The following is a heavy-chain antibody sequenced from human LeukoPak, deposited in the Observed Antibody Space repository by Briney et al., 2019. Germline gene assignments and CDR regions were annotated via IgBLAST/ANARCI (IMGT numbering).Heavy chain of an antibody. Sequence: GGSLRLSCAASGFTFDDYAMHWVRQAPGKGLEWVSGISWNSGSIGYADSVKGRFTISRDNAKNSLYLQMNSLRAEDTALYYCAKASRVGATTGYFDYWGQGTLVTVSS. CDR2: ISWNSGSI. CDR1: GFTFDDYA. CDR3: AKASRVGATTGYFDY. V-gene: IGHV3-9*01. D-gene: IGHD1-26*01. J-gene: IGHJ4*02.